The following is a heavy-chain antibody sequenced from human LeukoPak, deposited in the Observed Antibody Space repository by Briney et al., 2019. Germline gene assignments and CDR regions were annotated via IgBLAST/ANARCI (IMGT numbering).Heavy chain of an antibody. CDR3: ARRGIAARRGTSYYYYHYMDV. Sequence: PSETLSLTCAVSGYSISSGYYWGWIRQPPGKGLEWIGSIYHSGSTYYNPSLKSRVTISVDTSKNQFSLQLSSVTAAAPAVYYCARRGIAARRGTSYYYYHYMDVWGKGTTVTVSS. D-gene: IGHD6-6*01. J-gene: IGHJ6*03. CDR2: IYHSGST. V-gene: IGHV4-38-2*01. CDR1: GYSISSGYY.